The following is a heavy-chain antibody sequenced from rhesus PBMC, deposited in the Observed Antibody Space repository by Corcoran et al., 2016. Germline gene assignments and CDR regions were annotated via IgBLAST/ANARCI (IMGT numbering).Heavy chain of an antibody. Sequence: EVQLVETGGGLVQPGGSLKLSCAASGFTFSSYGMSWVRQAQGKGIEWVSAINSGVGSKYYANSVKGRFTISRDNSKNTLSLQMNSLRAEDTAVYYCAKGEVYCTGSGCYVDAFDFWGQGLRVTVSS. CDR3: AKGEVYCTGSGCYVDAFDF. CDR2: INSGVGSK. J-gene: IGHJ3*01. V-gene: IGHV3S5*01. CDR1: GFTFSSYG. D-gene: IGHD2-21*01.